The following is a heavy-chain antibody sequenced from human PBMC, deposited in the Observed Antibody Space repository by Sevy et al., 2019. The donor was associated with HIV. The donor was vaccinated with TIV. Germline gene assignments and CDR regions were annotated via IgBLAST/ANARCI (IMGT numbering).Heavy chain of an antibody. CDR1: GFTFINFG. J-gene: IGHJ4*02. CDR2: INRNGDNI. D-gene: IGHD2-21*01. CDR3: AGDQVWWIRRYFGS. Sequence: GGSLRLSCAASGFTFINFGINWVRQAPGKGLEWVSCINRNGDNIGYADSVKGRFTISRDNAKNLVYLQMNNLRVEDTAVYYCAGDQVWWIRRYFGSWGQGTQVTV. V-gene: IGHV3-21*04.